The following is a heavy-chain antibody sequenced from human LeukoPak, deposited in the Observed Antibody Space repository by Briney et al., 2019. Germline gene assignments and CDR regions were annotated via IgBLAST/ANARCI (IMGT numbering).Heavy chain of an antibody. CDR1: GGSISSSSYY. J-gene: IGHJ3*02. D-gene: IGHD6-13*01. V-gene: IGHV4-39*01. Sequence: PSETLSLTCTVSGGSISSSSYYWGWIRQPPGKGLEWLGSIYYSGSTYYNPSLKSRVTISVDTSKNQFSLKLSSVTAADTAVYYCARHRIPAADDAFDIWGQGTMVTVSS. CDR3: ARHRIPAADDAFDI. CDR2: IYYSGST.